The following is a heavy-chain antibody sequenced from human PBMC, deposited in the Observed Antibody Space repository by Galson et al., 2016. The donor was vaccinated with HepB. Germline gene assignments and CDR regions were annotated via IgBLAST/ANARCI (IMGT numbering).Heavy chain of an antibody. CDR2: ISSSGSTI. Sequence: SLRLSCAASGLTFSDYGMNWVRQAPGKGLEWISYISSSGSTIYYADSVKDRFTSSRDNAKNSVYLQMNSLRDEDTAVYYCARDTRFHKLEFWSGYYGFGMDVWGQGTTVTVSS. CDR3: ARDTRFHKLEFWSGYYGFGMDV. D-gene: IGHD3-3*01. V-gene: IGHV3-48*02. J-gene: IGHJ6*02. CDR1: GLTFSDYG.